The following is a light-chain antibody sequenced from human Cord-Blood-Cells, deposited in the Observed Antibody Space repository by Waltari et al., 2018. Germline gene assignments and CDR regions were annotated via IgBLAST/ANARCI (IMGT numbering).Light chain of an antibody. CDR2: EVS. V-gene: IGLV2-14*01. CDR3: SSYTSSSTLYV. J-gene: IGLJ1*01. CDR1: SSDVGGSNY. Sequence: QSALTQPASVSGSPGQSINISCTGTSSDVGGSNYVSWYQQHPGKAPKLMIYEVSNRPSGVSNRFSGSKSGNTASLTISGLQAEDEADYYCSSYTSSSTLYVFGTGTKVTVL.